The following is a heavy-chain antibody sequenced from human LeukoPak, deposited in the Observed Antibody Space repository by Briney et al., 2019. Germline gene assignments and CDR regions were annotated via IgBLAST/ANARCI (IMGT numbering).Heavy chain of an antibody. CDR3: ASARMDSSSWYST. V-gene: IGHV1-69*04. D-gene: IGHD6-13*01. J-gene: IGHJ3*01. CDR1: GGTFSSYA. Sequence: ASVTVSCKASGGTFSSYAISWVRQAPGQGLEWMGRIIPILGIANYAQKFQGRVTITADKSTSTAYMELSSLRSEDTAVYYCASARMDSSSWYSTWGQGTMVTVSS. CDR2: IIPILGIA.